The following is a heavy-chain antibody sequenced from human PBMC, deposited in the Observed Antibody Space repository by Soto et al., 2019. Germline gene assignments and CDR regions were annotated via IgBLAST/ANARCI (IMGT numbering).Heavy chain of an antibody. Sequence: GESLKISCGGSELSFTNYWIGWVRQMPGKGLEWMGIIYFDDSDTRYSPSLRGQVTISADRSINTAYLQWSSLKAADTAVYYCASSSYYYDSSGYWPIDYWGQGTLDTVSS. V-gene: IGHV5-51*01. J-gene: IGHJ4*02. CDR2: IYFDDSDT. D-gene: IGHD3-22*01. CDR1: ELSFTNYW. CDR3: ASSSYYYDSSGYWPIDY.